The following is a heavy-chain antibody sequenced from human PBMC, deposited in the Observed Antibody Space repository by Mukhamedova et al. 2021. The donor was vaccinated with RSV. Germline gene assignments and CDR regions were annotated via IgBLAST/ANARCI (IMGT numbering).Heavy chain of an antibody. V-gene: IGHV3-23*01. D-gene: IGHD6-6*01. CDR3: AKGDSSSWVFDY. Sequence: TISRDNSKNTLYLQMNSLRAEDTAVYYCAKGDSSSWVFDYWGQGTLVTVSS. J-gene: IGHJ4*02.